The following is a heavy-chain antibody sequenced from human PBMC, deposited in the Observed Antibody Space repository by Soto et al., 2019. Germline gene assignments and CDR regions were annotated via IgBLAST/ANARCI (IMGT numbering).Heavy chain of an antibody. D-gene: IGHD1-1*01. CDR1: GDSISSSSYY. Sequence: SETLSLTCTVSGDSISSSSYYWGWIRQPPGKGLEWIGSISSCGSTYYNRSLKRRVTISLNTSKNRFYLNLRAVTAADTSVYYCERHILAGTFRFDPWGQGTLVNVS. V-gene: IGHV4-39*01. CDR3: ERHILAGTFRFDP. CDR2: ISSCGST. J-gene: IGHJ5*02.